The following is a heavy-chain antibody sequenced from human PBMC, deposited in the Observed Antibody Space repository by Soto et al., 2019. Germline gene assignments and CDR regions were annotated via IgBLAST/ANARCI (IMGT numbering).Heavy chain of an antibody. CDR3: ARFPGGFWSGSRMLGHI. Sequence: GGSLRLSCAASGITFSSYWMHWVRQAPGKGLVWVSRINSDGSSTSYADSVKGRITISRDNAKNTLCLQMNSLRAEDTAVYYCARFPGGFWSGSRMLGHIWGQGTMVTVSS. V-gene: IGHV3-74*01. CDR2: INSDGSST. CDR1: GITFSSYW. J-gene: IGHJ3*02. D-gene: IGHD3-3*01.